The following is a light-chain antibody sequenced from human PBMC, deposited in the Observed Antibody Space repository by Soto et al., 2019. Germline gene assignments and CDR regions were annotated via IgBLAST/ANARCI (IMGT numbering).Light chain of an antibody. Sequence: EIILTQSPASLSVSPGEIATLSCRASQSGNNNLAWYQQKRGQAPRLLIYGASNRATGIPDRFSGSGSGTDFTLTIRRLEPEDFAVYYCQQYGRSGTFGQGTKVDIK. V-gene: IGKV3-20*01. J-gene: IGKJ1*01. CDR2: GAS. CDR1: QSGNNN. CDR3: QQYGRSGT.